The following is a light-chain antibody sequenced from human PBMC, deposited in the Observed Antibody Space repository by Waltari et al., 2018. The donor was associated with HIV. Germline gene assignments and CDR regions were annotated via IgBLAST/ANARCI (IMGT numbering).Light chain of an antibody. J-gene: IGLJ3*02. Sequence: QSVLTQPPSVSGAPGQRVTISCTGSNSNIGSTYDVHWYQLLPGKAPKLLIYANNNRPSGVPDRFSGSKSGASASLAITGLQAEDEADYSCQSYDSRLSAWVFGGGTNVTVL. CDR1: NSNIGSTYD. CDR3: QSYDSRLSAWV. CDR2: ANN. V-gene: IGLV1-40*01.